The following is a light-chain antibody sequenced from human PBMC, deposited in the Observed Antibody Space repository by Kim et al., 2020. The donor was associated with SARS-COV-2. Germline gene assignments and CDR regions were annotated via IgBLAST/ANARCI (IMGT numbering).Light chain of an antibody. V-gene: IGKV4-1*01. CDR1: QSVLYSSDKRNY. CDR2: WAS. J-gene: IGKJ1*01. CDR3: KQYNSSQPWT. Sequence: DIVMTQSPDSLTVSLGERATINCKSSQSVLYSSDKRNYLAWYQQKPGQPPKLLLYWASTRESGVPDRFSGSGSGTDFTLTISSPQAEDVAVYYCKQYNSSQPWTFGQGTKVDIK.